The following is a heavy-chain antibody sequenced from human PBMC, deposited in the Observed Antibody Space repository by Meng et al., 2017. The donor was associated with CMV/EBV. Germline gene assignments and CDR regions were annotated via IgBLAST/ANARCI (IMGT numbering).Heavy chain of an antibody. V-gene: IGHV4-4*07. D-gene: IGHD4-17*01. CDR3: ARGPEVDYGDYVGLDY. CDR2: IYTSGST. Sequence: PVPGILSQSRFLTLPASLSSIRVSYWSWIRQPAGKGLEWIGRIYTSGSTNYNPSLKSRVTMSVDTSKNQFSLKLSSVTAADTAVYYCARGPEVDYGDYVGLDYWGQGTLVTVSS. J-gene: IGHJ4*02. CDR1: LSSIRVSY.